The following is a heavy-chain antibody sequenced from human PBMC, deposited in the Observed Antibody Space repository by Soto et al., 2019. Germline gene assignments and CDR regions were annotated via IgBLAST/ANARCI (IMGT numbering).Heavy chain of an antibody. V-gene: IGHV2-26*01. CDR2: IFSNDEK. CDR3: ARMVGTDSSGYYYYYGMDV. CDR1: GFSLSNARMG. J-gene: IGHJ6*02. Sequence: QVTLKESGPVLVKPTETLTLTCTVSGFSLSNARMGVSWIRQPPGKALEWLAHIFSNDEKSYSTSLKSRLTISKHTSKSQVVLTMTNMDPVDTATYYCARMVGTDSSGYYYYYGMDVWGQGTTVTVSS. D-gene: IGHD3-22*01.